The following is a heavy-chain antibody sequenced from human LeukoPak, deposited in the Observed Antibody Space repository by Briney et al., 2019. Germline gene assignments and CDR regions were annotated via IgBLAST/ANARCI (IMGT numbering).Heavy chain of an antibody. CDR3: AKIMGSSPSTAYFAY. D-gene: IGHD6-6*01. Sequence: GGSLRLSCAASGFTFSSYAINWVRQAPGMGLEWLSSISGSGGHIYYADSLKGRFTISRDNSKNTAYLEMNSLRAEDTAVYHCAKIMGSSPSTAYFAYWGQGTLVTVSS. CDR1: GFTFSSYA. J-gene: IGHJ4*02. V-gene: IGHV3-23*01. CDR2: ISGSGGHI.